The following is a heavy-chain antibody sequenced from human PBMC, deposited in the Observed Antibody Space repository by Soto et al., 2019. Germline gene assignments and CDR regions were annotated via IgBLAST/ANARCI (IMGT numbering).Heavy chain of an antibody. CDR2: IKSKKDGGTT. D-gene: IGHD2-2*01. CDR1: GFTFTNAW. V-gene: IGHV3-15*01. J-gene: IGHJ6*02. CDR3: ATECSRTSCYPLWYYYYGMDV. Sequence: EVQLVESGGGLVKPGGSLRLSCSASGFTFTNAWMTRVRQAPWKGLEWVGLIKSKKDGGTTDYAAPVKGRLTISRDDSKTTVFLQLNCMKTEDTAWYYCATECSRTSCYPLWYYYYGMDVWGPGITVTVSS.